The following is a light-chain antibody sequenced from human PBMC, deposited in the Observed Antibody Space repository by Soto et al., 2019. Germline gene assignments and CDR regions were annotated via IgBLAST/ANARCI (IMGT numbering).Light chain of an antibody. Sequence: QSALTQPASVSGSPGQSITISCTGTSSDVGSYNLVSWYQQHPGKAPKLMIYEDSKRPSGVSNRFSGSKSGNTASLTISGLQAEDEADYYCCSYAGSVVFGGGTNLTVL. CDR1: SSDVGSYNL. J-gene: IGLJ2*01. V-gene: IGLV2-23*01. CDR2: EDS. CDR3: CSYAGSVV.